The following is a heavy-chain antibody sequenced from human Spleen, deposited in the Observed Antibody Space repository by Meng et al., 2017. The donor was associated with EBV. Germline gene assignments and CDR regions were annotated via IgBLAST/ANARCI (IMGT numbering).Heavy chain of an antibody. V-gene: IGHV1-3*01. CDR3: ARPRVDDWFDP. J-gene: IGHJ5*02. CDR1: GYTFRIYG. D-gene: IGHD2-2*01. CDR2: INGGDGDT. Sequence: VHGCEAGVKGKRPGTSVKISCEAFGYTFRIYGIHWWRQVPGQGLEWMGRINGGDGDTKYSQKFQGRITITRDTSAYIGYMELTSLTFEDTAVYFCARPRVDDWFDPWGQGTLVTVSS.